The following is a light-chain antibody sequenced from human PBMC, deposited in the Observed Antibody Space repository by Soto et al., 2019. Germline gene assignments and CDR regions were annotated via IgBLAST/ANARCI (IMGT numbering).Light chain of an antibody. CDR2: AAS. Sequence: DIQMTQSPSSVSAYVGDRVTITCRASQGISSWLAWYQQKPGKAPKLLIYAASSLQSGVPSRFSGSGSGTDLALAIGTLYQQHSGTYSCQQAKNSPPTFGQGNKGEIK. J-gene: IGKJ1*01. CDR3: QQAKNSPPT. CDR1: QGISSW. V-gene: IGKV1-12*01.